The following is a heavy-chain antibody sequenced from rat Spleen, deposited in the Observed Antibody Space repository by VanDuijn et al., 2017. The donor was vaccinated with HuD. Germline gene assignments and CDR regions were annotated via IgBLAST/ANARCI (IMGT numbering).Heavy chain of an antibody. D-gene: IGHD1-9*01. CDR2: ISSDGSRT. CDR1: GFTFSDYY. Sequence: EVQLVESGGDLVQPGRSLKLSCAASGFTFSDYYMAWVRQAPTKGLEWVATISSDGSRTYYRDSVKGRFSISRDNAKSTLSLQMDSLRSEDTATYYCARRHYGYTDYFDYWGQGVMVTVSS. CDR3: ARRHYGYTDYFDY. V-gene: IGHV5-7*01. J-gene: IGHJ2*01.